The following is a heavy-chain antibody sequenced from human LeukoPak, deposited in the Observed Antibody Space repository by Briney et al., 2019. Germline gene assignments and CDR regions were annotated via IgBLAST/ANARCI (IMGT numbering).Heavy chain of an antibody. D-gene: IGHD2-2*01. CDR3: ARHLGFCSTTSCYPWFDP. J-gene: IGHJ5*02. CDR1: GGSISSYY. Sequence: SETLSLTCTVSGGSISSYYWSWIRQPPGKGLEWIGYIYYSGSTNYNPSLKSRVTISVDTSKNQFSLKLSSVTAADTALHYCARHLGFCSTTSCYPWFDPWGQGTLVTVSS. V-gene: IGHV4-59*01. CDR2: IYYSGST.